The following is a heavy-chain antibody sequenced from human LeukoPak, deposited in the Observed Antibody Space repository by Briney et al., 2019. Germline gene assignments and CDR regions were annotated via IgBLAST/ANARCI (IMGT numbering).Heavy chain of an antibody. Sequence: GGSLRLSCAASGFTFSNFGMHWVRQAPGKGLEWVAVISYDGGKKYYADSVKGRFTISRDNSKNTLYLQMNSLRAEDTAVYYCARDYNRRYYGSGYYMDVWGKGTTVTISS. V-gene: IGHV3-30*03. D-gene: IGHD3-10*01. CDR2: ISYDGGKK. J-gene: IGHJ6*03. CDR1: GFTFSNFG. CDR3: ARDYNRRYYGSGYYMDV.